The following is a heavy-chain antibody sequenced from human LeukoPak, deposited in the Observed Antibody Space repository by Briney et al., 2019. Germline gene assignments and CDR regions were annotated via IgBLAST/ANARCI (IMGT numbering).Heavy chain of an antibody. V-gene: IGHV1-69*01. CDR2: IIPIFGTA. Sequence: SVKVSCKASGGTFSSYAISWVRQAPGQGLEWMGGIIPIFGTANYAQKFQGRVTIAADESTSTAYMELSSLRSEDTAVYYCARGYYGSGSHYFDYWGQGTLVTVSS. CDR1: GGTFSSYA. J-gene: IGHJ4*02. CDR3: ARGYYGSGSHYFDY. D-gene: IGHD3-10*01.